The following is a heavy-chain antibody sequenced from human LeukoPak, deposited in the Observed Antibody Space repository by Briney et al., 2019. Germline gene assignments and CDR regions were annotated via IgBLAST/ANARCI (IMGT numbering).Heavy chain of an antibody. J-gene: IGHJ4*02. CDR3: ATHPYGSGSYYPFDY. CDR1: GFTVSSNY. Sequence: PGGSLRLSCAASGFTVSSNYMSWVRQAPGKGLEWVSVIYSGGSTYYADSVKGRFTISRDNSKNTLYLQMNSLRAEDTAVYYCATHPYGSGSYYPFDYWGQGTLVTVSS. V-gene: IGHV3-66*01. CDR2: IYSGGST. D-gene: IGHD3-10*01.